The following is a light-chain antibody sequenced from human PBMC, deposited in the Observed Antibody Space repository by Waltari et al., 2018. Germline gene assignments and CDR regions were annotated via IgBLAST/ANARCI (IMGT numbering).Light chain of an antibody. CDR3: ASYAGSSKGA. Sequence: QSALTQPASVSGSPGQSITISCTGTSSDVGNYKRVSWYQQHPGQAPKLMIYAVSKRPAGGSDRFSGSQSGDMASLTISGLQPEDEAEYFCASYAGSSKGAFGGGTKVTVL. J-gene: IGLJ2*01. CDR1: SSDVGNYKR. CDR2: AVS. V-gene: IGLV2-23*02.